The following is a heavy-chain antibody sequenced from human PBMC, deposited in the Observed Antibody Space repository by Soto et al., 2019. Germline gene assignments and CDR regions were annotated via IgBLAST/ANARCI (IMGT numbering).Heavy chain of an antibody. V-gene: IGHV4-39*01. CDR1: GGSIANNNYF. D-gene: IGHD2-15*01. Sequence: PSETLSLTCTVSGGSIANNNYFWGWARQPPGKGLEWIGSAAYSGGTYKNPSLKSRVTVSVDTSKNQFSLKLTSVTAADTAVYYCAKVVVGATSHSDFDSWGQGTLVTVSS. CDR2: AAYSGGT. CDR3: AKVVVGATSHSDFDS. J-gene: IGHJ4*02.